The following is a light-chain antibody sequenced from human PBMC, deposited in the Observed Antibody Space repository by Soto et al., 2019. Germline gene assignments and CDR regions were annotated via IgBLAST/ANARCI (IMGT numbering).Light chain of an antibody. CDR3: QQYKSWFWV. Sequence: EVGMTHSPATLSVSPWERATLSPRAGQSVSSYLAWYQQKPGQAPRLLIYDASNRATGIPARFSGSGSGTDFTLTISSLEPEDSAVYFCQQYKSWFWVFGQGTKVDI. J-gene: IGKJ1*01. V-gene: IGKV3-11*01. CDR1: QSVSSY. CDR2: DAS.